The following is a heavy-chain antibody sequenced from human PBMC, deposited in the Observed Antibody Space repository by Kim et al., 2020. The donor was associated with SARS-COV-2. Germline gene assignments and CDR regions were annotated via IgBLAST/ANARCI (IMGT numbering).Heavy chain of an antibody. V-gene: IGHV3-30*18. J-gene: IGHJ4*02. CDR1: GFVFSNYG. D-gene: IGHD3-3*01. Sequence: GGSLRLSCAGSGFVFSNYGMQWVRQAPGKGLEWMAVVSFDGGAQYYADSVRGRFTISRDNSKNTLYLEMYGLRVDDTAIYYCVKEATPRVAHHLDYWGQG. CDR3: VKEATPRVAHHLDY. CDR2: VSFDGGAQ.